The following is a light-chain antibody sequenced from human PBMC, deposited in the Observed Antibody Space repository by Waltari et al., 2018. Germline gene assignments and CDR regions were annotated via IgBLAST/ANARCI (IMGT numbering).Light chain of an antibody. J-gene: IGLJ3*02. V-gene: IGLV2-11*01. CDR2: DVS. Sequence: QSALTQPRSVSGSPGQSVTISCAGTGSDVGDFNSVSWYQQHPGKAPKLVIFDVSKRPSWVPDRFSCSKSGTSASLTVSGLQAEDEADYYCCSYAGIWVFGGGTKLTVL. CDR3: CSYAGIWV. CDR1: GSDVGDFNS.